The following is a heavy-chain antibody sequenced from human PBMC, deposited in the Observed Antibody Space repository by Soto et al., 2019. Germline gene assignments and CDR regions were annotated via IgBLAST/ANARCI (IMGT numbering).Heavy chain of an antibody. CDR3: ARGIAANYYGMDV. Sequence: QVQLVESGGGVVQPGRSLRLSCAASGFTFSSYAMHWVRQAPGKGLEWVAVISYDGGNKYYADSVKGRFTISRDNSKNTLYLQMNSLRAEDTAVYYCARGIAANYYGMDVWGQGTTVTVSS. V-gene: IGHV3-30-3*01. CDR2: ISYDGGNK. D-gene: IGHD6-6*01. CDR1: GFTFSSYA. J-gene: IGHJ6*02.